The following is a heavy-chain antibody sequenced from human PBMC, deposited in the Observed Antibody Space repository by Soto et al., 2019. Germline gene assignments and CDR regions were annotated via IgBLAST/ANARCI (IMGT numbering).Heavy chain of an antibody. CDR3: ATGGYSYGWGY. CDR2: VSPDGSSS. D-gene: IGHD5-18*01. Sequence: EVQLVESGGGSVQPWGSLRLSCVGSGIAFSNYWMHWVRQVPGKGPVWVSRVSPDGSSSSYADFVKGRFIVSRDNAKNVAYLQVNSLRADDTAVYYCATGGYSYGWGYWGQATLVTVSS. V-gene: IGHV3-74*01. CDR1: GIAFSNYW. J-gene: IGHJ4*02.